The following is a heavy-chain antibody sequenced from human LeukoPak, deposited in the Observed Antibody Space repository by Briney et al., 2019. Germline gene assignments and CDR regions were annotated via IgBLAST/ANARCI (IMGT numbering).Heavy chain of an antibody. CDR3: ARGSSSWTNSFDY. CDR2: ISAYNGNT. V-gene: IGHV1-18*01. D-gene: IGHD6-13*01. Sequence: ASVKVSCKASGYIFTSFGISWVRQAPGQGLEWMGWISAYNGNTNYAQKLHGRVTMTRDTSTSTVYMELSSLRSEDTAVYYCARGSSSWTNSFDYWGQGTLVTVSS. J-gene: IGHJ4*02. CDR1: GYIFTSFG.